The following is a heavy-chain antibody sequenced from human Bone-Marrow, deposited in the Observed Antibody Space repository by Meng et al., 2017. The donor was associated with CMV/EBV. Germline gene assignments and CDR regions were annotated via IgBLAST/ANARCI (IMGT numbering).Heavy chain of an antibody. CDR1: GYTFTGYY. V-gene: IGHV1-2*02. D-gene: IGHD1-26*01. J-gene: IGHJ6*02. CDR3: ARFFVGASDYYGMDV. Sequence: ASVKVSCKASGYTFTGYYMHWVRQAPGQGLEWMGWINPNSGGTNYAQKFQGRVTMTRDTSISTAYMELSRLRSDDTAVYYCARFFVGASDYYGMDVWGQGTTVTV. CDR2: INPNSGGT.